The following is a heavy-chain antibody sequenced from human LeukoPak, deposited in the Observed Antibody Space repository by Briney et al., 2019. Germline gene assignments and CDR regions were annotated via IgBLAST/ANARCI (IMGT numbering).Heavy chain of an antibody. CDR1: GGSISSGGYY. Sequence: KPSETLSLTCTVSGGSISSGGYYWSWIRQPPGKGLEWIGYIYHSRRTYYNPSLKSRVTISVDRSKNQFSLKLSSVTAADTAVYYCARDSALRSGGSKAFHIWGQGTMVTVSS. V-gene: IGHV4-30-2*01. CDR3: ARDSALRSGGSKAFHI. CDR2: IYHSRRT. D-gene: IGHD2-15*01. J-gene: IGHJ3*02.